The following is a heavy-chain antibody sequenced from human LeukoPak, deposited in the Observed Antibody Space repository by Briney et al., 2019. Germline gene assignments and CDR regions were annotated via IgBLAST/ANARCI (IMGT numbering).Heavy chain of an antibody. CDR1: GYTFTGYY. D-gene: IGHD6-19*01. V-gene: IGHV1-2*02. CDR2: INPNSGGT. CDR3: ARSGSIGYSSGWYLVY. Sequence: ASVKVSCKASGYTFTGYYMHWVRQAPGQGLEWMGWINPNSGGTNYAQKFQGRVTMTRDTSISTAYMELSSLRSEDTAVYYCARSGSIGYSSGWYLVYWGQGTLVTVSS. J-gene: IGHJ4*02.